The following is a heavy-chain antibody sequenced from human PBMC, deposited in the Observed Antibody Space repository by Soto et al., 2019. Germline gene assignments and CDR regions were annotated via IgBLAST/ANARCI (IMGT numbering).Heavy chain of an antibody. Sequence: ASVKVSCKASGYTFTSYGISWVRQAPGQGVEWMGWISAYNGNTNYAQKLQGRVTMTTDTSTSTAYMELRSLRSDDTAVYYCARDVGYYYGSSGYSYFDYWGQGTLVTVSS. V-gene: IGHV1-18*04. CDR2: ISAYNGNT. D-gene: IGHD3-22*01. CDR3: ARDVGYYYGSSGYSYFDY. CDR1: GYTFTSYG. J-gene: IGHJ4*02.